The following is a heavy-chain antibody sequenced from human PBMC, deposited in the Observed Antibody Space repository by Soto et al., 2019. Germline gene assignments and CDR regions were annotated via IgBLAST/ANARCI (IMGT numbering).Heavy chain of an antibody. CDR3: ARRVGADYYGMDV. V-gene: IGHV5-51*01. D-gene: IGHD1-26*01. Sequence: PVAALKISCEGSGYSFTSYWIGSVRQMPGKGLEWMGIIYPGDSDTRYSPSFQGQVTISADKSISTAYLQWSSLKASDTAMYYCARRVGADYYGMDVWGQGTTVTVS. J-gene: IGHJ6*02. CDR1: GYSFTSYW. CDR2: IYPGDSDT.